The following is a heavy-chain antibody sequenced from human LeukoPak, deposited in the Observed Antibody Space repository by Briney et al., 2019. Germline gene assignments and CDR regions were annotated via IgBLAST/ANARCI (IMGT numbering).Heavy chain of an antibody. CDR1: GGSISSGNYY. J-gene: IGHJ2*01. CDR3: ASSSGSPRYFDL. Sequence: SQTLSLTCTVSGGSISSGNYYWSWIRQPAGKVLERIGRIYTSGSANYNPSLKSRVTISVDTSKNQFSLKLSSVTAADTAVYYCASSSGSPRYFDLWGRGTLVTVSS. CDR2: IYTSGSA. V-gene: IGHV4-61*02. D-gene: IGHD3-3*01.